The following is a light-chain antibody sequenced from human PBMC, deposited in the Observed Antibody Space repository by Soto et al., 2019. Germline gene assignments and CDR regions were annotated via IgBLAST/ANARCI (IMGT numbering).Light chain of an antibody. CDR3: QQTMTFPFT. J-gene: IGKJ4*01. CDR2: AAS. V-gene: IGKV1D-12*01. CDR1: QPINSW. Sequence: DIQMTQSPSSVSASVGDRVTITCRASQPINSWLAWYQQKLGKAPKLLIYAASSLQSGVPSRFSGTGSGTDFTLTFNSLQPEDFATYYCQQTMTFPFTFGGGTKVEIK.